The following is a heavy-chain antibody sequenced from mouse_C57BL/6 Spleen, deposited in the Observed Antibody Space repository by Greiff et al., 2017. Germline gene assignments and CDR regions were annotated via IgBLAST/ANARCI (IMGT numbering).Heavy chain of an antibody. V-gene: IGHV7-3*01. CDR3: ARFYYYGSIYRYFDV. D-gene: IGHD1-1*01. CDR2: IRNKANGYTT. J-gene: IGHJ1*03. Sequence: DVMLVESGGGLVQPGGSLSLSCAASGFTFTDYYMSWVRQPPGKALEWLGFIRNKANGYTTEYSASVKGRFTISRDNSQSILYLQMNALRAEDSATYYCARFYYYGSIYRYFDVWGTGTTVTVSS. CDR1: GFTFTDYY.